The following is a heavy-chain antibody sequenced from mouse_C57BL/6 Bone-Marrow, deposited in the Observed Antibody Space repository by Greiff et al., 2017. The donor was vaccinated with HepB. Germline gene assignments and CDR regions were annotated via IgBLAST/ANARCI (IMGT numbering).Heavy chain of an antibody. CDR2: ISNGGGST. CDR3: GRLYYGSSPLDV. V-gene: IGHV5-12*01. Sequence: DVQLVESGGGLVQPGGSLKLSCAASGFTFSDYYMYWVRQTPEKRLEWVAYISNGGGSTYYPDTVKGRFTISRDKAKNTLYLQMSRLKSEDTAMYYCGRLYYGSSPLDVWGKGTPVTGSS. J-gene: IGHJ1*03. D-gene: IGHD1-1*01. CDR1: GFTFSDYY.